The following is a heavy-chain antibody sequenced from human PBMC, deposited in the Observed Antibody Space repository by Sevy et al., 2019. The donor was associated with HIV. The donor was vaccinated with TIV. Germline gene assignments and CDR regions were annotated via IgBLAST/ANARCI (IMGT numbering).Heavy chain of an antibody. V-gene: IGHV3-21*04. CDR3: AKEYYYDSSGSVGAFDI. CDR1: GFSFSGYT. D-gene: IGHD3-22*01. Sequence: GGSLRLSCAASGFSFSGYTMNWVRQAPGKGLEWVSSITSASSYIYYADSVKGRFTISRDNAKNSVYLQMNSLRAEDTAVYYCAKEYYYDSSGSVGAFDIWGQGTMVTVSS. CDR2: ITSASSYI. J-gene: IGHJ3*02.